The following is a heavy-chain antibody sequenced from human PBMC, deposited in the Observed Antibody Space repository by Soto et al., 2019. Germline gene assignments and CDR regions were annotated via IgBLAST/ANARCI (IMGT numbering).Heavy chain of an antibody. Sequence: PGESLKISCRTSGYIFATYWIGWVRQTPEKGLEWMGLIYPGDSDIRNNPSFQGQVTISSDNSITTAYLHWNSLKASDTAMYYCARFGSGGEDYWREGNPFTVSS. V-gene: IGHV5-51*01. J-gene: IGHJ4*02. D-gene: IGHD3-10*01. CDR3: ARFGSGGEDY. CDR1: GYIFATYW. CDR2: IYPGDSDI.